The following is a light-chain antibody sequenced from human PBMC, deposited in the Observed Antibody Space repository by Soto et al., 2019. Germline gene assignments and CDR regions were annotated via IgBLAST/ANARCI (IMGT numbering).Light chain of an antibody. CDR2: DVS. CDR1: SSDVGGYNY. V-gene: IGLV2-14*01. J-gene: IGLJ1*01. CDR3: SSYTSSSTYYG. Sequence: QSVLTQPASGSGSPGQSITISCTGTSSDVGGYNYVSWYQQHPGKAPKLMIYDVSNRPSGVSTRFSGSKSGNTASLTISGLQAEDEADYYCSSYTSSSTYYGFGTGTKVTVL.